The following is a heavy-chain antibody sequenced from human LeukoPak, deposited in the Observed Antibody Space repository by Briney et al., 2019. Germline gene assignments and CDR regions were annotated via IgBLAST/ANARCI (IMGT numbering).Heavy chain of an antibody. CDR3: GYSGYDESYETYYYYYMDV. CDR1: GFTFSSYS. D-gene: IGHD5-12*01. Sequence: TAGGSLRLSCAASGFTFSSYSMNWVRQAPGKGLEWVSSISSSSSYIYYADSVKGRFTISRDNAKNSLYLQMNSLRAEDTAVYYCGYSGYDESYETYYYYYMDVWGKGTTVTISS. CDR2: ISSSSSYI. V-gene: IGHV3-21*01. J-gene: IGHJ6*03.